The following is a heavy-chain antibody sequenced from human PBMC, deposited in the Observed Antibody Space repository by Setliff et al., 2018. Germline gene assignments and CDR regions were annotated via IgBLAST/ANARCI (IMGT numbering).Heavy chain of an antibody. CDR3: ARGSAAALSN. CDR2: IYHSGST. V-gene: IGHV4-38-2*02. CDR1: GYSISSGYY. D-gene: IGHD6-13*01. Sequence: KPSETLSLTCTVSGYSISSGYYWGWIRQPPGKGLEWIGSIYHSGSTYYNPSLKSRVTISVDTSKNQFSLKLSSVTAADTAVYYCARGSAAALSNWGQGTLVTVSS. J-gene: IGHJ4*02.